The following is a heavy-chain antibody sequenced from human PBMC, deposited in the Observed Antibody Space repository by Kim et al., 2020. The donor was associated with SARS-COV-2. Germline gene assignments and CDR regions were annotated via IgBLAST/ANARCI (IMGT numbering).Heavy chain of an antibody. CDR2: IKQDGSEK. CDR3: ANFYGGNSDYFDY. D-gene: IGHD4-17*01. V-gene: IGHV3-7*03. Sequence: GGSLRLSCAASGFTFSSYWMSWVRQAPGKGLEWVANIKQDGSEKYYVDSVKGRFTISRDNAKNSLYLQMNSLRAEDTAVYYCANFYGGNSDYFDYWGQGTLGTVSS. J-gene: IGHJ4*02. CDR1: GFTFSSYW.